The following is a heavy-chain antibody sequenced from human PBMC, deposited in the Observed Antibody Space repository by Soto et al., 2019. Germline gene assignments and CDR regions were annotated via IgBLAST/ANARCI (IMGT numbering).Heavy chain of an antibody. CDR3: ARDPPATRHGMDV. V-gene: IGHV3-53*01. CDR2: IYSGGST. CDR1: VFTVSSNY. J-gene: IGHJ6*02. Sequence: PWWSLRLSCSASVFTVSSNYMSWFRQAPGKGLEWVSVIYSGGSTYYADSVRGRFTISRDNSKNTLYLQMKSLRAEDTAVYYCARDPPATRHGMDVWGQGTTVTVS.